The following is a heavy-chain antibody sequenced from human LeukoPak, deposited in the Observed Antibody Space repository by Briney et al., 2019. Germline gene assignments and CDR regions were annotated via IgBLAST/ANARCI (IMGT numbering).Heavy chain of an antibody. CDR1: GFTFSSYG. CDR2: ISYDGSNK. J-gene: IGHJ4*02. V-gene: IGHV3-30*03. CDR3: ATPPTVTTINF. Sequence: GGSLRLSCAASGFTFSSYGMHWVRQAPGKGLEWVAVISYDGSNKYYADSVKGRFTISRDNSKNTLYLQMNSLRVEDTALYYCATPPTVTTINFWGQGTLVTVSS. D-gene: IGHD4-4*01.